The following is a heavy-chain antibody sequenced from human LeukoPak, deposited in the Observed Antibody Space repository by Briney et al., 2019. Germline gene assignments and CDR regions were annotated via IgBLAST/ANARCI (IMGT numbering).Heavy chain of an antibody. CDR2: IKQDGSEK. J-gene: IGHJ6*02. CDR1: GFTFSSYW. V-gene: IGHV3-7*01. Sequence: GGSLRLPCAASGFTFSSYWMSWVRQAPGKGLEWVANIKQDGSEKYYVDSVKGRFTISRDNAKNSLYLQMNSLRAEDTAVYYCASQYSNYYYYGMDVWGQGTTVTVSS. D-gene: IGHD4-4*01. CDR3: ASQYSNYYYYGMDV.